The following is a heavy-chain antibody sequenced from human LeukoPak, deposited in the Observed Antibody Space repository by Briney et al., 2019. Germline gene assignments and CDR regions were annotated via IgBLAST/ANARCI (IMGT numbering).Heavy chain of an antibody. J-gene: IGHJ4*02. CDR1: GYTLSELS. CDR3: ATVQTMVSSGYYDDY. Sequence: RASVKVSCKVSGYTLSELSMNWVRQAPGKGLEWMGGFDPEDGETIYAQKFQGRVTMTEDTSTDTAYMELSSLRPEDTAVYYCATVQTMVSSGYYDDYWGQGTLVTVSS. CDR2: FDPEDGET. V-gene: IGHV1-24*01. D-gene: IGHD3-22*01.